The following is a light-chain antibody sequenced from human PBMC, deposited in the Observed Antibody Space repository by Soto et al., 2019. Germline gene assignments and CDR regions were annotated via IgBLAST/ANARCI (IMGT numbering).Light chain of an antibody. CDR2: KAS. Sequence: DIQMSQSPSTVSASVADGVSIXXRASQSISHRLAWYEQKPGKAPQGLIYKASSLESGVPSRFSGSGSGTEFTLTISSLQPDDFATYYCQQYNSYWTFGQGTKV. J-gene: IGKJ1*01. CDR1: QSISHR. CDR3: QQYNSYWT. V-gene: IGKV1-5*03.